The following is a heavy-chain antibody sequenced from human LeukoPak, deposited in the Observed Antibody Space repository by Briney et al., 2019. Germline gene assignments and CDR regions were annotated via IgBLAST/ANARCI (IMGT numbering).Heavy chain of an antibody. J-gene: IGHJ4*02. D-gene: IGHD2-21*01. Sequence: GRSLRLSCAASGFIFSNYAVHWVRQAPGKGLEWVAVISYDGNNEYYADSVKGRFTISRDNPKNTLYLQMDSLRGEDTAVYYCAKDFRIGYSAHFDYWGQGALVTVSS. CDR1: GFIFSNYA. CDR3: AKDFRIGYSAHFDY. CDR2: ISYDGNNE. V-gene: IGHV3-30-3*01.